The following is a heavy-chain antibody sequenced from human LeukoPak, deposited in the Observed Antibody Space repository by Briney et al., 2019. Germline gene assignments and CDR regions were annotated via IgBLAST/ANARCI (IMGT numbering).Heavy chain of an antibody. CDR1: GYTFSNYG. CDR3: ARHSGSGWQALGY. J-gene: IGHJ4*02. V-gene: IGHV1-18*04. D-gene: IGHD6-19*01. CDR2: TSYNGNT. Sequence: GASVKVSCKASGYTFSNYGISWVRQAPGLGLEWMGWTSYNGNTNYAQKFQDRVTMTTDTSTTTAYMELRSLESDDTAVYYCARHSGSGWQALGYLGQGTLVTVSS.